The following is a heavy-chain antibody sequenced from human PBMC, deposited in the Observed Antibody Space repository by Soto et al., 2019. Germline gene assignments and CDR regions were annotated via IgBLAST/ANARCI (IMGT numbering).Heavy chain of an antibody. Sequence: ASVKVSCKASGYTFTGYYMHWVRQAPGQGLEWMGWINPNSGGTNYAQKFQGWVTMTRDTSISTAYMELSRLRSDDTAVYYCARGSRDGYYSERHFDYWGQGTLVTVSS. J-gene: IGHJ4*02. CDR2: INPNSGGT. CDR1: GYTFTGYY. CDR3: ARGSRDGYYSERHFDY. D-gene: IGHD1-26*01. V-gene: IGHV1-2*04.